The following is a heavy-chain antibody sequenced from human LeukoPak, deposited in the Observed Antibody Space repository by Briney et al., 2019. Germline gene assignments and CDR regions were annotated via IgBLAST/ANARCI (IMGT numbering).Heavy chain of an antibody. J-gene: IGHJ4*02. CDR2: IIPIFGTA. V-gene: IGHV1-69*05. CDR3: ARGGCSSTSCYTRYYFDY. CDR1: GGTFSSYA. D-gene: IGHD2-2*02. Sequence: ASVKVSSKASGGTFSSYAISWVRQAPGQGLEWMGGIIPIFGTANYAQKFQGRVTITTDESTSTAYMELSSLRSEDTAVYYCARGGCSSTSCYTRYYFDYWGQGTLVTVSS.